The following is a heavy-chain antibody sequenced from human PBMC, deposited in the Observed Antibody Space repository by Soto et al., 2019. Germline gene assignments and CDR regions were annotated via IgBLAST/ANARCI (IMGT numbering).Heavy chain of an antibody. CDR2: IYTSGST. D-gene: IGHD1-7*01. Sequence: CIRKPAGKGLEWIGRIYTSGSTNYNPSLKSRVTMSVDTSKNQFSLKLSSVTAADTALYYCARDHTGWNYVEAAFDSWGQGTMVTV. V-gene: IGHV4-4*07. CDR3: ARDHTGWNYVEAAFDS. J-gene: IGHJ3*02.